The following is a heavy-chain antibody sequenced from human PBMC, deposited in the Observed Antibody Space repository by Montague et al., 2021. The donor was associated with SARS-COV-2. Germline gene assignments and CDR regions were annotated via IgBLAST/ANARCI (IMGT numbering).Heavy chain of an antibody. CDR1: GFTISSFW. CDR2: IRQDGSDK. CDR3: TRDRDYGDYLNWFNP. J-gene: IGHJ5*02. V-gene: IGHV3-7*01. D-gene: IGHD4-17*01. Sequence: SLRLSCAASGFTISSFWMSWVRQAPGKGLEWVANIRQDGSDKYYVDSVRGRFTISRDNAKNSLYLQMSSLRAEDTGVYYCTRDRDYGDYLNWFNPWGQGTLVTVS.